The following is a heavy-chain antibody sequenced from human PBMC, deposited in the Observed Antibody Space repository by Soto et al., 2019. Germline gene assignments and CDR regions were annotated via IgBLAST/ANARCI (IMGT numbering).Heavy chain of an antibody. CDR3: ARASGPAKYYFDY. CDR2: IYYSGST. V-gene: IGHV4-59*01. CDR1: GGSISSYY. Sequence: SETLSLTCTVSGGSISSYYWSWIRQPPGKGLEWIGYIYYSGSTNYNPSLKSRVTISVDTSKNQFSLKLSSVTAADTAVYYCARASGPAKYYFDYWGQGTLVTVSS. D-gene: IGHD3-3*01. J-gene: IGHJ4*02.